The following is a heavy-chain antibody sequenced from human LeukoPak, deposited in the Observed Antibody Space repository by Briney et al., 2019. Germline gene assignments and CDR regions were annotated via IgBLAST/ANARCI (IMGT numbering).Heavy chain of an antibody. Sequence: ASVTVSFKCSVYTFTIYGISWVRQAPGQGGGGVGWISAYNGNTNYSQKLQGRVTMTTDTSTSTAYMELRSLRSDDTAVYYCARVHYGGNSYFDYWGQGTLVTVSS. CDR2: ISAYNGNT. CDR1: VYTFTIYG. CDR3: ARVHYGGNSYFDY. J-gene: IGHJ4*02. V-gene: IGHV1-18*01. D-gene: IGHD4-23*01.